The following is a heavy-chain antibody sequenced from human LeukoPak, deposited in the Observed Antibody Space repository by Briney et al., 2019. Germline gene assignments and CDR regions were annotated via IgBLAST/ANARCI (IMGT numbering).Heavy chain of an antibody. CDR3: ARLREITFGGVIGIDY. CDR1: GFTFSSYW. D-gene: IGHD3-16*02. J-gene: IGHJ4*02. Sequence: GGSLRLSCAASGFTFSSYWMSWVRQAPGKGLEWVANIKQDGSEKYYVDSVKGRFTISRDNAKNSLYLQMNSLRAEDTAVYYCARLREITFGGVIGIDYWGQGTLVTVSS. V-gene: IGHV3-7*01. CDR2: IKQDGSEK.